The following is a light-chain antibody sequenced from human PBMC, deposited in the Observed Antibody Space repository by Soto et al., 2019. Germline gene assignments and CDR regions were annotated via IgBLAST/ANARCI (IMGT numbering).Light chain of an antibody. CDR2: EVR. V-gene: IGLV2-14*01. Sequence: QSVLTQPASVSGSPGQSITISCTGTTSDIGGYNYVSWYQQYPGKAPKLIIYEVRNRPSGVSTRFSASKSGNTASLTISGLQDEDEAVYYCYSYTGSATVIFGGGTKLTVL. CDR3: YSYTGSATVI. J-gene: IGLJ2*01. CDR1: TSDIGGYNY.